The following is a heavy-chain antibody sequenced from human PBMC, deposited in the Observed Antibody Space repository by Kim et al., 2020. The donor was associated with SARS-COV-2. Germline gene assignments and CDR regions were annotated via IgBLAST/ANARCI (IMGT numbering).Heavy chain of an antibody. J-gene: IGHJ2*01. V-gene: IGHV3-13*01. Sequence: GGSLRLSCAASGFTFSSYDMHWVRQATGKGLEWVSAIGTAGDTYYPGSVKGRFTISRENAKNSLYLQMNSLRAGDTAVYYCARDPRHSYSSGWPGSRNWYFDLWGRGTLVTVSS. CDR3: ARDPRHSYSSGWPGSRNWYFDL. CDR1: GFTFSSYD. D-gene: IGHD6-19*01. CDR2: IGTAGDT.